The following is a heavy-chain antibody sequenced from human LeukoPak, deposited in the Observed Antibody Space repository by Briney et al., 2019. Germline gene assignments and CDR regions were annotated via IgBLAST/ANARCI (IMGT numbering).Heavy chain of an antibody. CDR1: GYTFTSYA. CDR3: ARDLGYCSSTSCYAEYYFDY. CDR2: INTNTGNP. D-gene: IGHD2-2*01. J-gene: IGHJ4*02. Sequence: ASVKVSCKASGYTFTSYAMNWVRQAPGQGLEWMGWINTNTGNPTYAQGFTGRFVFSLDTSVSTAYLQISSLKAADTAVYYCARDLGYCSSTSCYAEYYFDYWGQGTLVTVSS. V-gene: IGHV7-4-1*02.